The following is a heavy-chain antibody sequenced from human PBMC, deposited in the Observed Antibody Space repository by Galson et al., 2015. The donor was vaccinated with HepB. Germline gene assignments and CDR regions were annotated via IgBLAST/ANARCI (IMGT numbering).Heavy chain of an antibody. CDR3: AREGGVGATGYYYGMDV. CDR2: IIPIFGTA. D-gene: IGHD1-26*01. Sequence: SVKVSCKASGGTFSSYAISWVRQAPGQGLEWMGGIIPIFGTANYAQKFQGRVTITADKSTSTAYMELSSLRSEDTAVYYCAREGGVGATGYYYGMDVWGQGTTVTVSS. J-gene: IGHJ6*02. V-gene: IGHV1-69*06. CDR1: GGTFSSYA.